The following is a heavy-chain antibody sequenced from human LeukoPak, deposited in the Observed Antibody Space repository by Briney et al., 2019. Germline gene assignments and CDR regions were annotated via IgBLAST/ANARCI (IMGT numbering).Heavy chain of an antibody. J-gene: IGHJ5*02. V-gene: IGHV3-21*01. CDR3: VRQMIRFWFDP. CDR1: GFTFSGFG. CDR2: ISSSSSYI. D-gene: IGHD3-16*01. Sequence: GSLRLSCAASGFTFSGFGMNWVRQAPGKGLEWVSSISSSSSYIYYADSVKGRFTISRDNAKKSLYLQMNSLRAEDTAVYYCVRQMIRFWFDPWGQGSRVTVSS.